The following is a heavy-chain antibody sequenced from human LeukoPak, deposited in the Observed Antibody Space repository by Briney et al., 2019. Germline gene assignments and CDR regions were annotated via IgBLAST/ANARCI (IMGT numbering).Heavy chain of an antibody. J-gene: IGHJ3*02. Sequence: SETLSLTCAVSDDSFSSHYWTWIRQPPGKELEWIGYISYIGTTNYNPSLKSRVTISIDTSKNQFSLKLSSVTAADTAVYYCARDLVTVTKGFDIWGQGTMVSVSS. D-gene: IGHD4-17*01. V-gene: IGHV4-59*11. CDR3: ARDLVTVTKGFDI. CDR1: DDSFSSHY. CDR2: ISYIGTT.